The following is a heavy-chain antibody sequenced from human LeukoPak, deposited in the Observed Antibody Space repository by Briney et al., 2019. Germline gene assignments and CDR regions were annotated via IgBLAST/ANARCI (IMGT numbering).Heavy chain of an antibody. J-gene: IGHJ4*02. CDR3: ATSVAVAGSFDY. D-gene: IGHD6-19*01. Sequence: ASVKVSCKASDYTFTAYYIHWVRQAPGQGLEWMGRIDPNSGDTSYVQKFQGRVTMTRDTSTSTAHMDLSGLISDDTAVYYCATSVAVAGSFDYWGQGTLVTVSS. CDR1: DYTFTAYY. V-gene: IGHV1-2*06. CDR2: IDPNSGDT.